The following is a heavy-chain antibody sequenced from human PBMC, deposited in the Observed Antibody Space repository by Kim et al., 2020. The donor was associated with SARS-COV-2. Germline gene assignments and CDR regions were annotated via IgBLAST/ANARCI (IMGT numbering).Heavy chain of an antibody. CDR2: INHSGST. CDR1: GGSFSGYY. V-gene: IGHV4-34*01. D-gene: IGHD6-19*01. CDR3: ARGSLAVAGQTNLYYFDY. Sequence: SETLSLTCAVYGGSFSGYYWSWIRQPPGKGLEWIGEINHSGSTNYNPSLKSRVTISVDTSKNQFSLKLSSVTAADTAVYYCARGSLAVAGQTNLYYFDYWGQGTLVTVSS. J-gene: IGHJ4*02.